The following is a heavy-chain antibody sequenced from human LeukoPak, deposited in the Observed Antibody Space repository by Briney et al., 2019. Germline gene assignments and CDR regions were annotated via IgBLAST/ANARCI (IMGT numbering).Heavy chain of an antibody. D-gene: IGHD3-10*01. J-gene: IGHJ4*02. V-gene: IGHV3-23*01. CDR2: ISGSGGST. Sequence: GGSLRLSCAASGFTFSSYAMSWVRQAPGKGLEWVSAISGSGGSTYYADSVKGRFTISRDNSKNTLYLQMNSLGAEDTAVYYCANPITMVRGATGAFDYWGQGTLVTVSS. CDR1: GFTFSSYA. CDR3: ANPITMVRGATGAFDY.